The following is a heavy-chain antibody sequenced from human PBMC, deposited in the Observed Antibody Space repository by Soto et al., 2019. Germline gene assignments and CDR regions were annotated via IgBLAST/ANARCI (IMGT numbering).Heavy chain of an antibody. CDR3: AXXXGYGSGSWSWFDP. V-gene: IGHV3-53*02. CDR2: IYSGGST. D-gene: IGHD3-10*01. Sequence: EVQLVETGGGLIHPGGSLRLSCAASGFTVSSNYMSWVRQAPGKGLEWVSVIYSGGSTYYADSVKGRFTISRDNSKNTLYLQMNSLRAEDTAVXXCAXXXGYGSGSWSWFDPWGQGTLVTVSS. CDR1: GFTVSSNY. J-gene: IGHJ5*02.